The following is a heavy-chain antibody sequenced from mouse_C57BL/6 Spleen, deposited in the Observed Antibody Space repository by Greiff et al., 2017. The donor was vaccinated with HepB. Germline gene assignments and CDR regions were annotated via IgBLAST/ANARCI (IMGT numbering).Heavy chain of an antibody. CDR3: ARYYSKPLYYFDY. Sequence: QVHVKQSGAELARPGASVKLSCQASGYTFTSYGISWVKQRTGQGLEWIGEIYPRSCNTYYNERFKGKATLTADKSSSTAYMELRSLTSEDSAVYFCARYYSKPLYYFDYWGQGTTLTVSS. V-gene: IGHV1-81*01. D-gene: IGHD2-5*01. CDR2: IYPRSCNT. CDR1: GYTFTSYG. J-gene: IGHJ2*01.